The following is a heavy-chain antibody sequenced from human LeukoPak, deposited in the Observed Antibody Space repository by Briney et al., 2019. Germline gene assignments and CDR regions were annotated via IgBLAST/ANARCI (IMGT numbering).Heavy chain of an antibody. CDR1: GFTFSRYA. J-gene: IGHJ6*02. V-gene: IGHV3-7*01. CDR3: ASYYSYYHVMDV. Sequence: GGSLRLSCAASGFTFSRYAMSWVRRAPGNGLEWVANIKQDGSEKYYVDSVKGRFTISRDNAKNSLYLQMNSLRAEDTAVYYCASYYSYYHVMDVWGQGTTVTVSS. CDR2: IKQDGSEK.